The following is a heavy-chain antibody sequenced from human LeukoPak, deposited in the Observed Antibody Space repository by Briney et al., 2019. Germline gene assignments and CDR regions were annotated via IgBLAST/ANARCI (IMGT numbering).Heavy chain of an antibody. CDR2: ISAYNGNT. V-gene: IGHV1-18*01. CDR1: GYTFTSYG. CDR3: ARDGATTVYYYYGMDV. Sequence: ASVKVSCKASGYTFTSYGISWVRPAPGQGLEWMGWISAYNGNTNYAQKLQGRVTMTTDTSTSTAYMELRSLRSDDTAVYYCARDGATTVYYYYGMDVWGQGTTVTVSS. J-gene: IGHJ6*02. D-gene: IGHD1-26*01.